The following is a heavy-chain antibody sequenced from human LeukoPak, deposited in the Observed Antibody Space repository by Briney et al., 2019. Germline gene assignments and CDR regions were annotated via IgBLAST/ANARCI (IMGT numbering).Heavy chain of an antibody. D-gene: IGHD2-2*01. CDR3: ARTQVVPAAIDY. V-gene: IGHV4-34*01. CDR1: GGSFSGHY. CDR2: IDHSGNT. J-gene: IGHJ4*02. Sequence: PSETLSLTCAVYGGSFSGHYWTWIRQPPGKGLEWIGEIDHSGNTNYNPALKSRVTISVDTSKNQFSLKLSSVTAADTAVYYCARTQVVPAAIDYWGQGTLVTVSS.